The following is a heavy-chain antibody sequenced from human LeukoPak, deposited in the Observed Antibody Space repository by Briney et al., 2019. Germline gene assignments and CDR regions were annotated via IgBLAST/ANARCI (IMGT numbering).Heavy chain of an antibody. V-gene: IGHV3-43*01. Sequence: PGGSLRLSCAASGFSFENYNMHWVLQPPGKGLEWVSLISWDGDTTHFADSVKGRFNISRDNSKNSLYLQMNSLRTEDTALYYCATGPTSTRFEYWGKGTLVTVSP. CDR1: GFSFENYN. D-gene: IGHD1-1*01. J-gene: IGHJ4*02. CDR2: ISWDGDTT. CDR3: ATGPTSTRFEY.